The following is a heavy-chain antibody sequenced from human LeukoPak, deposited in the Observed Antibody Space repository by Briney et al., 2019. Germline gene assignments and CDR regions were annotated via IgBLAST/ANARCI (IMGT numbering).Heavy chain of an antibody. V-gene: IGHV3-48*02. Sequence: GGSLRLSCAASGFTFSSYAMMWVRQAPGKGLEWVSSIDSTSSFIYYADSVKGRFTISRDNAKNSLYLQMNSLRDEDTAVYYCARDYGDYVGWPGYWGQGTLVTVSS. J-gene: IGHJ4*02. CDR3: ARDYGDYVGWPGY. CDR1: GFTFSSYA. CDR2: IDSTSSFI. D-gene: IGHD4-17*01.